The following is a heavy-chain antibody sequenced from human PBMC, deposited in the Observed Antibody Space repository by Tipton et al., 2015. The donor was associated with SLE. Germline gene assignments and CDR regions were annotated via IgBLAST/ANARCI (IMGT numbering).Heavy chain of an antibody. CDR2: IYHSGST. V-gene: IGHV4-34*01. CDR1: GGSFSGYY. Sequence: LRLSCAVYGGSFSGYYWSWIRQPPGKGLEWIGSIYHSGSTYYNPSLKSRVTISVDTSKNQFSLKLSSVTAADTAVYYCARGPLGYYYYGMDVWGQGTTVTVSS. J-gene: IGHJ6*02. CDR3: ARGPLGYYYYGMDV.